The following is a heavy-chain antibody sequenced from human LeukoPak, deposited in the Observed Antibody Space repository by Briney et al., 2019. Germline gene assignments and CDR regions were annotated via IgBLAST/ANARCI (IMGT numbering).Heavy chain of an antibody. J-gene: IGHJ4*02. CDR1: GGSISSSSYY. Sequence: SETLSLTCTVSGGSISSSSYYWGWIRQPPGKGLEWIGSIYYSGSTYYNPSLKCRVTISVDTSKNQFSLKLSSVTAADTAVYYCARHGAPGYCSSTSCYTTGLFDYWGQGTLVTVSS. V-gene: IGHV4-39*01. CDR3: ARHGAPGYCSSTSCYTTGLFDY. D-gene: IGHD2-2*02. CDR2: IYYSGST.